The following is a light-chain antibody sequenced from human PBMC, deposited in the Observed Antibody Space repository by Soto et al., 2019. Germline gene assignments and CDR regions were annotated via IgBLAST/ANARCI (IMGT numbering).Light chain of an antibody. J-gene: IGLJ3*02. Sequence: SYELTQPPSVSVAPGQTARVTCGGNNIESKIVHWYQQKPGQAPVLVVYDDSDRPSGIPERFSGSNSGNTATLTISRVEAGDEADYYCQIWDTGSDHVLFGGGTKLTVL. CDR1: NIESKI. V-gene: IGLV3-21*02. CDR3: QIWDTGSDHVL. CDR2: DDS.